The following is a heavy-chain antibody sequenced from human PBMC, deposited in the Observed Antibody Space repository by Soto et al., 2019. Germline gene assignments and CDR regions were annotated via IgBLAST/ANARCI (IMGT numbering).Heavy chain of an antibody. J-gene: IGHJ5*02. CDR2: IIPIVETP. V-gene: IGHV1-69*13. D-gene: IGHD3-22*01. CDR3: ARLSRPNYYDTSGFFKDNWFDP. Sequence: SVKVSCKASGGTFNSYDINWVRQAPGQGLEWMGGIIPIVETPKYAQKFQGRVTITADESTNTVYMELSSLRSEDTAMYYCARLSRPNYYDTSGFFKDNWFDPWRQGTLVTVSS. CDR1: GGTFNSYD.